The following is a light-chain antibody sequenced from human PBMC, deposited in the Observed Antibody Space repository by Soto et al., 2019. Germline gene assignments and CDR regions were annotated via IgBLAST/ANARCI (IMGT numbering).Light chain of an antibody. Sequence: QSVLTQPPSASETPGQRVIISCSGSSSNIGSNYVYWYQQLPGTAPKLLIYTNNQRPSGVPDRFSGSKSGTSASLAISGLRSEDEAYYYCAAWYDSLSGVVFGGGTKLTVL. J-gene: IGLJ2*01. CDR2: TNN. V-gene: IGLV1-47*01. CDR3: AAWYDSLSGVV. CDR1: SSNIGSNY.